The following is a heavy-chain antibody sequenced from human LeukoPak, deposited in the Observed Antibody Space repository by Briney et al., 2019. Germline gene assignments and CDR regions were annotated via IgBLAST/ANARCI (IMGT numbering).Heavy chain of an antibody. CDR2: IRYDGSHK. J-gene: IGHJ6*02. D-gene: IGHD3-10*01. CDR1: GFTFSTYD. CDR3: AKDYGRYGSGGYSGMDV. V-gene: IGHV3-30*02. Sequence: GGSLRLSCAASGFTFSTYDMNWVRQAPGKGLEWVAFIRYDGSHKYYGDSVKGRFTMSRDNSKNTLYLQMNSLRAEDTAVYYCAKDYGRYGSGGYSGMDVWGQGTTVTVSS.